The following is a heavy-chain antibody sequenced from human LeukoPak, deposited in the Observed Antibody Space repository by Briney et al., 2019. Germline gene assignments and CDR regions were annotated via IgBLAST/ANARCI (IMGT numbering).Heavy chain of an antibody. D-gene: IGHD6-13*01. CDR2: IYYSGST. CDR1: RGSISSYY. Sequence: PSETLSLTCTVSRGSISSYYWSWIRQPPGEGLQWIGYIYYSGSTNYNPSLKSRVTISVDTFKSQFSLKLASVTAADTAVYYCARGGSSSSLNHFDYWGQGTLVTVSS. J-gene: IGHJ4*02. V-gene: IGHV4-59*01. CDR3: ARGGSSSSLNHFDY.